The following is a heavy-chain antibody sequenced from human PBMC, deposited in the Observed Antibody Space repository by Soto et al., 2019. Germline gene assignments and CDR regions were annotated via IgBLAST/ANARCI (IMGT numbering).Heavy chain of an antibody. Sequence: QVQLVQSGAEVKKPGSSVKVSCKASGGTFSSYAISWVRQDPGQGLEWMGGIIPIFGTANYAQKFQGRVTITADESTSTAYMELSSLRSEDTAVYYCARQPQDYDILTGYYKYYFDYWGQGTLVTVSS. D-gene: IGHD3-9*01. J-gene: IGHJ4*02. V-gene: IGHV1-69*01. CDR1: GGTFSSYA. CDR3: ARQPQDYDILTGYYKYYFDY. CDR2: IIPIFGTA.